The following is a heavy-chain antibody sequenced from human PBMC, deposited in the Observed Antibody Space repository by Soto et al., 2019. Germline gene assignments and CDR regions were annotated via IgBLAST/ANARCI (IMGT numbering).Heavy chain of an antibody. V-gene: IGHV5-51*01. CDR1: GYSFTNYW. CDR2: IYPGDSDT. J-gene: IGHJ4*02. D-gene: IGHD5-18*01. CDR3: ARQDYNYAYFDF. Sequence: PGESLKISCKGSGYSFTNYWIGWVRQMPGKGLEWMGIIYPGDSDTRYSPSFQGQVIISVDQSISTAYLQWSSLQASDPAMYYCARQDYNYAYFDFWGQGTLVTVSS.